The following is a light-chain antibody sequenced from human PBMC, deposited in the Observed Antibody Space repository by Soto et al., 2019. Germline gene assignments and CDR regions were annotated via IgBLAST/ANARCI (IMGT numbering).Light chain of an antibody. Sequence: DIQMTQSPSTLSASVGDRVTITCRASQSISSWLAWYQQKPGKAPKLLIYKESSLESGVPSRFSGSGSGTELTLPISSLQPDDFAPYYCQQFNNYPWTFGQGTRVEIK. CDR3: QQFNNYPWT. J-gene: IGKJ1*01. CDR2: KES. CDR1: QSISSW. V-gene: IGKV1-5*03.